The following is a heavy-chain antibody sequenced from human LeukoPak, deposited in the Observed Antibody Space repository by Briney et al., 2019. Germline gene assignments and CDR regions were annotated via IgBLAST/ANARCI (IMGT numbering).Heavy chain of an antibody. J-gene: IGHJ4*02. D-gene: IGHD6-6*01. CDR1: GGTFSSYA. Sequence: GASVKVSCKASGGTFSSYAISWVRQAPGQGLEWMGWINPNSGGTNYAQKFQGRVTMTRDTSISTAYMELSRLRSDDTAVYYCARDYSSSSLADYWGQGTLVTVSS. CDR3: ARDYSSSSLADY. V-gene: IGHV1-2*02. CDR2: INPNSGGT.